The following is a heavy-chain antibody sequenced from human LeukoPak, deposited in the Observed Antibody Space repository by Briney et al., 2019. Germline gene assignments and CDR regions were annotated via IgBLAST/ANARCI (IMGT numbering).Heavy chain of an antibody. CDR3: ARDVRGLPRAFDI. V-gene: IGHV4-59*01. D-gene: IGHD1-26*01. J-gene: IGHJ3*02. CDR2: LYYSGST. Sequence: SETLSLTCTVSGDSIRSYYWSWIRQPPGKGLEWIGYLYYSGSTNYNPSLKSRVTISVDTSKNQFSLKLSSVTAADTAVYYCARDVRGLPRAFDIWGQGTMVTVSS. CDR1: GDSIRSYY.